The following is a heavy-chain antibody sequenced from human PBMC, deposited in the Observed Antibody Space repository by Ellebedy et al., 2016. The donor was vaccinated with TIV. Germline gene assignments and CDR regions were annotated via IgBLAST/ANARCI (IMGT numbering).Heavy chain of an antibody. CDR2: INEDGTKK. CDR1: GFSFSSYS. J-gene: IGHJ2*01. V-gene: IGHV3-7*01. D-gene: IGHD4-17*01. CDR3: ARAIYGASYL. Sequence: GESLKISCAASGFSFSSYSMNWVRQAPGKGLEWVANINEDGTKKHYVDSVRGRFTTSRDYAGNSLFLQMNSLGAEDTAVYYCARAIYGASYLWGRGTLVTVSS.